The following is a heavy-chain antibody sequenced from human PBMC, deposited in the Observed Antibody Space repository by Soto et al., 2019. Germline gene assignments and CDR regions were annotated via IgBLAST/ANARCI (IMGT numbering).Heavy chain of an antibody. Sequence: SETLSLTCTVSGGSISSGGYYWSWIRQHPGKGLEWIGYIYYSGSTYYNPSLKSRVTISVDTSKNQFSLKLSSVTAADTAVYYCAKDLKDDFWIRDYDILAGYSQGSGGTFGIRGQGTMVTVSS. V-gene: IGHV4-31*03. CDR3: AKDLKDDFWIRDYDILAGYSQGSGGTFGI. CDR1: GGSISSGGYY. D-gene: IGHD3-9*01. J-gene: IGHJ3*02. CDR2: IYYSGST.